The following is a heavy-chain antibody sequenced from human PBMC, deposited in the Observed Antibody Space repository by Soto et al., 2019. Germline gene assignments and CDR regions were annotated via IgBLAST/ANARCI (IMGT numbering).Heavy chain of an antibody. J-gene: IGHJ4*02. CDR2: ISGSGGRT. V-gene: IGHV3-23*01. Sequence: PGGSLRLSYAASGFTFSSYAMIWVRQAPGKGLEWVSAISGSGGRTYYTDSVKGRFTISRDNSKNTLYLQMNSLRAEDTAVYYCAKISDPQQLVHLHYWGQGTLVTVSS. CDR3: AKISDPQQLVHLHY. D-gene: IGHD6-13*01. CDR1: GFTFSSYA.